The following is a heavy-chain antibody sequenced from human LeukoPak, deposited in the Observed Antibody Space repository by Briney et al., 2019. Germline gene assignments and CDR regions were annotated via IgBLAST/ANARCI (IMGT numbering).Heavy chain of an antibody. Sequence: GGSLRLSCEGSGFIFSCYWMGWVRRVPGKGLEWVANIHPDGSEKSYLDSVKGRFTISRDNAKKSMFLHIKSLRTEDTAVYICVRWGVGAGMDYWGHRTLVTASS. J-gene: IGHJ4*01. D-gene: IGHD3-10*01. V-gene: IGHV3-7*01. CDR2: IHPDGSEK. CDR3: VRWGVGAGMDY. CDR1: GFIFSCYW.